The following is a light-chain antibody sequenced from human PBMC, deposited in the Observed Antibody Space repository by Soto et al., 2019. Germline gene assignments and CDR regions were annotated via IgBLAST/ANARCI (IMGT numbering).Light chain of an antibody. CDR3: QQSYGTPIT. J-gene: IGKJ5*01. CDR2: DAA. V-gene: IGKV1-39*01. Sequence: DIQMTRSPLSLSASIWDRVTITGRASKIVSTYLNWYQQKPGKAPKLLLYDAATLQSGVPPRFSGGGSGTDFTITISSLQPEDFVIYYCQQSYGTPITFGQGTRLEIK. CDR1: KIVSTY.